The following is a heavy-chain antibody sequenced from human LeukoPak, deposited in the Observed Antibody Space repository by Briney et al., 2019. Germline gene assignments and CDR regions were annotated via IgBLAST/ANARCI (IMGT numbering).Heavy chain of an antibody. CDR2: ISPNSGGT. CDR3: ARDSTGGYPDY. Sequence: ASVKVSCKASGYTFTDYYIHWVRQPPGQGLEYMGWISPNSGGTNYAQMFQGRVTMTSDTSINTAFMELRSLRSDDTAVFYCARDSTGGYPDYWGQGTLVTVSA. V-gene: IGHV1-2*02. CDR1: GYTFTDYY. J-gene: IGHJ4*02. D-gene: IGHD7-27*01.